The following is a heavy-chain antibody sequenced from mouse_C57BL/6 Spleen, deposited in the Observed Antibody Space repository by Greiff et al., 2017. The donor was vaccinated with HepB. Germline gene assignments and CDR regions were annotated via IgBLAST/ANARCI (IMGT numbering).Heavy chain of an antibody. J-gene: IGHJ3*01. Sequence: VQLQQPGAELVKPGASVKLSCKASGYTFTSYWMHWVKQRPGRGLEWIGRIDPNSGGTKYNEKFKSKATLTVDKPSSTAYMQLSSLTSEDSAVYYCARGKTAQATGSWFAYWGQGTLVTVSA. V-gene: IGHV1-72*01. CDR1: GYTFTSYW. CDR2: IDPNSGGT. CDR3: ARGKTAQATGSWFAY. D-gene: IGHD3-2*02.